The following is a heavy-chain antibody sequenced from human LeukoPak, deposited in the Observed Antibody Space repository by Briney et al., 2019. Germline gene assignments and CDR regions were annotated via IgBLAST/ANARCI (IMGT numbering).Heavy chain of an antibody. CDR3: TGETYYIDY. Sequence: PGGSLRLSCTVSGFTFSSFWGSWVRQAPGKGLEWVADINEDGSEKYYADSVEGRFSISRDNARNSLYLQMNSLRADDTAVYYCTGETYYIDYWGQGTLVTVSS. J-gene: IGHJ4*02. V-gene: IGHV3-7*01. CDR1: GFTFSSFW. CDR2: INEDGSEK.